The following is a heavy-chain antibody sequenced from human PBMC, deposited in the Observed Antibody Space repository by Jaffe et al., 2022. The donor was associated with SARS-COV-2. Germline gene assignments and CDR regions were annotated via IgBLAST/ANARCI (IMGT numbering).Heavy chain of an antibody. J-gene: IGHJ3*02. D-gene: IGHD3-22*01. CDR2: IRSKAYGGTT. CDR1: GFTFGDYA. Sequence: EVQLVESGGGLVKPGRSLRLSCTASGFTFGDYAMSWFRQAPGKGLEWVGFIRSKAYGGTTEYAASVKGRFTISRDDSKSIAYLQMNSLKTEDTAVYYCTRSRMYYYDTLGDDAFDIWGQGTMVTVSS. V-gene: IGHV3-49*05. CDR3: TRSRMYYYDTLGDDAFDI.